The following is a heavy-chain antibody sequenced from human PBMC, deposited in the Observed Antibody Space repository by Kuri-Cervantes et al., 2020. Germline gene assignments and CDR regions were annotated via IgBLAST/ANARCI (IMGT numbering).Heavy chain of an antibody. V-gene: IGHV3-9*01. CDR2: ISWNSGSI. CDR1: GFTFDDYA. D-gene: IGHD3-16*01. Sequence: SLKISCAASGFTFDDYAMHWVRRAPGKGLEWVSGISWNSGSIGYADSVKGRFTISRDNAKNSLYLQMNSLRAEDTAVYYCARGIMITFGGVKAHYYGMDVWGQGTTVTVSS. J-gene: IGHJ6*02. CDR3: ARGIMITFGGVKAHYYGMDV.